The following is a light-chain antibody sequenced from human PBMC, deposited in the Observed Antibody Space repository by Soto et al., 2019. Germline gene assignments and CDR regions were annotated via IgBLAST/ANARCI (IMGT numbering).Light chain of an antibody. Sequence: EIVLTQSPGTLSLSPGERATLSCRASQSVSSSYLAWYQHKPGQAPRLLIYGASSRATGIPARFSGSGSGTDFTLTISRLEPEDFAVYFCQQYGSSPITFGQGTRLEIK. V-gene: IGKV3-20*01. J-gene: IGKJ5*01. CDR2: GAS. CDR1: QSVSSSY. CDR3: QQYGSSPIT.